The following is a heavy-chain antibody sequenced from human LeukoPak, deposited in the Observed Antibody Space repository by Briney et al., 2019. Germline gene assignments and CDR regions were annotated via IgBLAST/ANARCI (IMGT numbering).Heavy chain of an antibody. CDR3: ARGGVPPALPYYYGMDV. J-gene: IGHJ6*02. CDR2: ITGGAGST. Sequence: GGSLRLSCAASGFTFSSYAMNWVRQAPGKGLEWVSAITGGAGSTYYADSVKGRFTISRDNSKNTLYLQMNSLRAEHTAVYYCARGGVPPALPYYYGMDVWGQGTTVTVSS. CDR1: GFTFSSYA. D-gene: IGHD3-16*01. V-gene: IGHV3-23*01.